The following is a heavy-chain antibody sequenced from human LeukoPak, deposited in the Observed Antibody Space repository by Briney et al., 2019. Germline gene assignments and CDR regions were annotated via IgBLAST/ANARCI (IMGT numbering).Heavy chain of an antibody. CDR1: GYTFTGFH. CDR2: INPNSGGT. D-gene: IGHD3/OR15-3a*01. V-gene: IGHV1-2*02. CDR3: AKEGTGIDY. Sequence: ALVKVSCKASGYTFTGFHIHWVRQAPGQGLEWMGLINPNSGGTNYAQKFQGRVTMTRDTSISTAYMELTRLRSDDTAVYYCAKEGTGIDYWGQGTLVTVSS. J-gene: IGHJ4*02.